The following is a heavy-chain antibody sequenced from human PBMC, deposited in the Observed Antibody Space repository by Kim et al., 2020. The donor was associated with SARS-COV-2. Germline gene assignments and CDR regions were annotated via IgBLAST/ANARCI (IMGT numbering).Heavy chain of an antibody. Sequence: ASVKVSCKASGYTFTSYAMNWVRQAPGQGLEWMGWINTNTGNPTYAQGFTGRFVFSLDTSVSTAYLQISSLKAEDTAVYYCARGSAKPNRFYSSGLNWFDPWGQGTLVTVSS. CDR2: INTNTGNP. J-gene: IGHJ5*02. CDR3: ARGSAKPNRFYSSGLNWFDP. V-gene: IGHV7-4-1*02. D-gene: IGHD6-19*01. CDR1: GYTFTSYA.